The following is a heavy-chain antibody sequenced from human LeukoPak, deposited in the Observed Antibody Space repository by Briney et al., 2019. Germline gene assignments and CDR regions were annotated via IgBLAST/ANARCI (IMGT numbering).Heavy chain of an antibody. J-gene: IGHJ4*02. CDR2: ITSGVGIT. V-gene: IGHV3-23*01. Sequence: PGGSLRLSCAAPGFTFSNYGMNWVRQAPGKGLEWVSIITSGVGITYYADSVKGRFTISRDNFKNTLYLQMNSLRAEDTAVYYCAKGGSYLNYFDNWGQGTLVTVSS. D-gene: IGHD1-26*01. CDR1: GFTFSNYG. CDR3: AKGGSYLNYFDN.